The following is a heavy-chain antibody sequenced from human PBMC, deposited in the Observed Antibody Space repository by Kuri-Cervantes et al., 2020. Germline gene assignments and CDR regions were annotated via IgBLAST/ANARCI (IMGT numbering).Heavy chain of an antibody. J-gene: IGHJ3*02. V-gene: IGHV1-2*02. D-gene: IGHD3-22*01. CDR2: INPNSGGT. CDR1: GYTFTGYY. CDR3: ARRRSYYYDSSGYYSDDAFDI. Sequence: ASVKVSCKASGYTFTGYYMHWVRQAPGQGLEWMGWINPNSGGTNYAQKFQGRVTITTDESTSTAYMELSSLRSEDTAVYYCARRRSYYYDSSGYYSDDAFDIWGQGTMVTVSS.